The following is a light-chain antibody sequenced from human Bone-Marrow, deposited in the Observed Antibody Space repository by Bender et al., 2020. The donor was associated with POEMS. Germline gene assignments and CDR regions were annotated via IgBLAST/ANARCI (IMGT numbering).Light chain of an antibody. Sequence: SYVLTQPPSVSVAPGQTARLTCGGNNIGSKSVHWYQQNPGQAPVLVIYEDTKRPSGIPERFSGSSSGTTATLTISGVQAEDEADYYCQSADSDDTDVVFGGGTKLTVL. V-gene: IGLV3-21*02. J-gene: IGLJ2*01. CDR3: QSADSDDTDVV. CDR2: EDT. CDR1: NIGSKS.